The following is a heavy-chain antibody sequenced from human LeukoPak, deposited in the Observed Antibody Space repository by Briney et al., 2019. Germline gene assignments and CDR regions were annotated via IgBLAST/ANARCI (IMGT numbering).Heavy chain of an antibody. J-gene: IGHJ4*02. CDR1: GFTFSSYA. CDR2: ISYDGSNK. D-gene: IGHD3-22*01. Sequence: PGRSLRLSCAASGFTFSSYAMHWVRQAPGKGLEWVAVISYDGSNKYYADSVKGRFTISRDNSKNTLYLQMNSLRAEDTAVYYCARERMSYYDSSGYGVCDYWGQGTLVTVSS. CDR3: ARERMSYYDSSGYGVCDY. V-gene: IGHV3-30*04.